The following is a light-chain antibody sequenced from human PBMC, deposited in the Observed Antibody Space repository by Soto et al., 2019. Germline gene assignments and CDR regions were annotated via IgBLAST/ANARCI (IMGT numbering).Light chain of an antibody. CDR1: QSVLYSSNNKNY. J-gene: IGKJ1*01. CDR3: QQYYSTPWT. V-gene: IGKV4-1*01. Sequence: DIVMTQSPDSLAVSLGERATINCKSSQSVLYSSNNKNYLGWYQQKQGQPPKLLIYWASTRESGVPDRFSGSGSGTDFTLTISSLQAEDVAVYYCQQYYSTPWTFGQGTKVDIK. CDR2: WAS.